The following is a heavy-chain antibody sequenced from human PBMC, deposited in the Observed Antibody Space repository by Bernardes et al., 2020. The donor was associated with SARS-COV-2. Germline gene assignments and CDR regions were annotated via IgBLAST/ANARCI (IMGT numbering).Heavy chain of an antibody. J-gene: IGHJ4*02. V-gene: IGHV4-34*01. CDR3: ARRGVASSIEARRCDY. D-gene: IGHD6-6*01. CDR1: GGSFSDYY. CDR2: INHYGST. Sequence: SETLSLTCAVYGGSFSDYYWSWFRQSPGKTLEWIGEINHYGSTNHNPSLKSRVTLSIDTSKNQFSLSMTSMTAADTAVYFCARRGVASSIEARRCDYWGQGILVTVSS.